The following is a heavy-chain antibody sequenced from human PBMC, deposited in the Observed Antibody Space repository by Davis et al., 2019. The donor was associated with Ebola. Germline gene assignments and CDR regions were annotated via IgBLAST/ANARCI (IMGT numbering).Heavy chain of an antibody. J-gene: IGHJ6*02. CDR2: IYPGDSDT. CDR3: ARFRSRNYYYYGMDV. D-gene: IGHD1-14*01. V-gene: IGHV5-51*01. CDR1: GYSFTSYW. Sequence: KVSCKGSGYSFTSYWIGWVRQMPGKGLEWMGIIYPGDSDTRYSSSFQGQVTISADKSISTAYLQWSSLKASDTAMYYCARFRSRNYYYYGMDVWGQGTTVTVSS.